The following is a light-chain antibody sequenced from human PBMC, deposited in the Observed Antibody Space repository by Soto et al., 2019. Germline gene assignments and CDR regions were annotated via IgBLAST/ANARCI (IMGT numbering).Light chain of an antibody. V-gene: IGLV2-14*03. Sequence: QSALTQPASVSGSPGQSITISCTGTNSDVGAYPYVSWYQQHPGNAPKLLIYEVADRPSGVSDRFSGSKSGNTDSLTISALQAEDEAVYYCSSYATSGTNVIFGGGTKVTVL. CDR2: EVA. J-gene: IGLJ2*01. CDR1: NSDVGAYPY. CDR3: SSYATSGTNVI.